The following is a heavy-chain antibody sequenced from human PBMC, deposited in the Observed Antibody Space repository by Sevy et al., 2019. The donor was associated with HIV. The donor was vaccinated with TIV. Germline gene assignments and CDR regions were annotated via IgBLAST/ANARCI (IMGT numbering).Heavy chain of an antibody. CDR3: ARRGEPSPNHWLDP. D-gene: IGHD3-16*01. Sequence: ASVKVSCKASGGTFSSYGITWVRQAPGQGLEWMGEIIPIFGSANYGQRFQGRVTMTADQSTSTAYMELSSLRSDDTAVYYCARRGEPSPNHWLDPWGQGTLVSVSS. J-gene: IGHJ5*02. V-gene: IGHV1-69*13. CDR2: IIPIFGSA. CDR1: GGTFSSYG.